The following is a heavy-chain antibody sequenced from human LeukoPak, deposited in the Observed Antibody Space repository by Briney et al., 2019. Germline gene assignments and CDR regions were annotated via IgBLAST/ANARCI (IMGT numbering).Heavy chain of an antibody. CDR3: AKSGGYGLIDY. Sequence: SETLSLTCTVSGGSISAYYWSWVRRPPGKGLEWIGYMYYSGSSNYNPSLKSRVTISIDTSKNQFSLRLNSVTAADTAMYYCAKSGGYGLIDYWGQGTRVTVSS. V-gene: IGHV4-59*08. J-gene: IGHJ4*02. CDR2: MYYSGSS. D-gene: IGHD1-26*01. CDR1: GGSISAYY.